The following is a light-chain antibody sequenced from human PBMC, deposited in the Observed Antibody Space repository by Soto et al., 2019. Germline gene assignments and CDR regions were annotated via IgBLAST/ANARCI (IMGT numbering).Light chain of an antibody. CDR3: QQRRNSIT. CDR2: DAS. V-gene: IGKV3-11*01. Sequence: ETVLTQSPATLSLSPGERATLSCRASQSVSSYLAWYQQRPGQAPRLLIYDASNRATAIPARFSGSGSGTDFTLTISLLEPEDFAVYYCQQRRNSITFGQGTRLEIK. J-gene: IGKJ5*01. CDR1: QSVSSY.